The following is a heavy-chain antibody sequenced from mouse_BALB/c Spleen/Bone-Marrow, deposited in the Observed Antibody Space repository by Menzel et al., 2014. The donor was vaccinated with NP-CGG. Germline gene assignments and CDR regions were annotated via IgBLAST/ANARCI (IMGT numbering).Heavy chain of an antibody. V-gene: IGHV5-4*02. D-gene: IGHD2-14*01. J-gene: IGHJ4*01. CDR1: GFTFSDYY. CDR3: ARDRGVQGYAMDY. Sequence: DVMLVESGGGLVKPGGSLKLSCAASGFTFSDYYMYWVRQTPEKRLEWVATISDGGSYIYYPDSVKGRFTISRDNAKNNLYLQMSRLKSEDTAMYYCARDRGVQGYAMDYWGQGTSVTVSS. CDR2: ISDGGSYI.